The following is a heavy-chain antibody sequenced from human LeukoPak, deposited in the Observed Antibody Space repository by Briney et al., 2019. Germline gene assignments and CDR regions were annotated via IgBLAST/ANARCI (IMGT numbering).Heavy chain of an antibody. J-gene: IGHJ4*02. CDR2: IRYDGSNR. CDR3: ARVAVATSYFDY. V-gene: IGHV3-30*02. CDR1: GFTFSSYG. D-gene: IGHD5-12*01. Sequence: AGGSLRLSCAASGFTFSSYGMHWVRQAPGKGLEWVAFIRYDGSNRYYADSVKGRFTISRDNSKHTLFLQMNSLRAEDMAVYYCARVAVATSYFDYWGQGTLVTVSS.